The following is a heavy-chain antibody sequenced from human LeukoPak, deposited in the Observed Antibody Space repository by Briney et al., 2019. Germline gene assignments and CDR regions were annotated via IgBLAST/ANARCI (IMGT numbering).Heavy chain of an antibody. CDR1: GYTFTSYG. CDR3: ARDRGATTWGADFDY. CDR2: ISAYNGNT. V-gene: IGHV1-18*01. D-gene: IGHD1-26*01. Sequence: GASVKVSCKASGYTFTSYGISWVRQAPGQGLEWMGWISAYNGNTNYAQKLQGRVTMTTDTSTSTAYMELRSLRSDDTAVYYCARDRGATTWGADFDYWGQGTLLTVSS. J-gene: IGHJ4*02.